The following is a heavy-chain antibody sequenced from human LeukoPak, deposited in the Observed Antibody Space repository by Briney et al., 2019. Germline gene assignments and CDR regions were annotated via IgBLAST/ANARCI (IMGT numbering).Heavy chain of an antibody. V-gene: IGHV1-8*02. Sequence: GSSVKVSCKASGGTFSSYAISWVRQAPGQGLEWMGWMNPNSGNTGYAQKFQGRVTMTRNTSISTAYMELSSLRSEDTAAYYCARASSGYYFIYYYYYMDVWGKGTTVTISS. CDR1: GGTFSSYA. J-gene: IGHJ6*03. CDR3: ARASSGYYFIYYYYYMDV. CDR2: MNPNSGNT. D-gene: IGHD3-22*01.